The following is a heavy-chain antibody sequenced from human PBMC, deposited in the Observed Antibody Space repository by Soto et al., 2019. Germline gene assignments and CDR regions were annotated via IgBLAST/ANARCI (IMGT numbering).Heavy chain of an antibody. CDR2: ISAYNGNT. CDR3: ARDEPQSYSSGWYWSPPNQAPDY. D-gene: IGHD6-19*01. Sequence: GASVKVSCKASGYTFASYAISWMRQAPGQGLEWMGWISAYNGNTNYAQKLQGRVTMTTDTSTSTAYMELRSLRSDDTAVYYCARDEPQSYSSGWYWSPPNQAPDYWGQGTLVTVS. J-gene: IGHJ4*02. V-gene: IGHV1-18*01. CDR1: GYTFASYA.